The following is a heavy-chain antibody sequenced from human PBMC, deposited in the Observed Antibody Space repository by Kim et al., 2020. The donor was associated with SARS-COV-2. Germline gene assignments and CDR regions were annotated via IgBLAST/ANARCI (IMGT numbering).Heavy chain of an antibody. CDR2: INSDGKTT. D-gene: IGHD2-15*01. V-gene: IGHV3-74*01. Sequence: GGSLRLSCAASGFTLSNYWMHWVRQAPGKGLVWVSRINSDGKTTRYADSVKGRFTISRDSAKNTLFLQMNSLRAEDTAVYYCAQGADVTAFFEIWGQGTL. CDR3: AQGADVTAFFEI. J-gene: IGHJ4*02. CDR1: GFTLSNYW.